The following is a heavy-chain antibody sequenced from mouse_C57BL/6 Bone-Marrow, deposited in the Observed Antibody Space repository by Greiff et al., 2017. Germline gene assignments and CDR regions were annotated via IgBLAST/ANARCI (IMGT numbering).Heavy chain of an antibody. Sequence: VQLQESGPELVKPGASVKISCKASGYAFSSSWMNWVKQRPGKGLEWIGRIYPGDGDTNYNGKFKGKATLTADKSSSTAYMQLSSLTSEDSAVYSCASQALPDYYCSSQKVFAYWGQGTLVTVSA. V-gene: IGHV1-82*01. CDR3: ASQALPDYYCSSQKVFAY. D-gene: IGHD1-1*01. J-gene: IGHJ3*01. CDR1: GYAFSSSW. CDR2: IYPGDGDT.